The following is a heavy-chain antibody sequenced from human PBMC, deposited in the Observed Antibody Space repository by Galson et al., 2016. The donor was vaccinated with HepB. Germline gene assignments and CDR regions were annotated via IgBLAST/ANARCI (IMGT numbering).Heavy chain of an antibody. D-gene: IGHD5-18*01. J-gene: IGHJ4*02. V-gene: IGHV3-30*18. Sequence: SLRLSCAASGFTFSNYWMSWVRQAPGKGLEWLAVISYDGSRKFYLDSVKGRFTISRDNSKNTLYLQMNSLRNEDTGLYFCAKVVSSQGYGGVLDDWGQGAPVTVAS. CDR1: GFTFSNYW. CDR3: AKVVSSQGYGGVLDD. CDR2: ISYDGSRK.